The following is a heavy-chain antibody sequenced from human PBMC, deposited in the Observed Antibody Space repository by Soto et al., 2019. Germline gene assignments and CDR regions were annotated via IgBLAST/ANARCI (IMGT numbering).Heavy chain of an antibody. CDR2: ISGSGDST. V-gene: IGHV3-23*01. CDR3: AKEGGGTVMVFFDY. CDR1: GFTLRSYA. Sequence: EVQLLESGGGLVQPWGSLRLSCAASGFTLRSYAMSWVRQAPGKGLEWVSAISGSGDSTYYADSVKGRFTISRDNSKNMLYLQMNSLRAEDTAVYYCAKEGGGTVMVFFDYWGQGTLVTVSS. J-gene: IGHJ4*02. D-gene: IGHD5-18*01.